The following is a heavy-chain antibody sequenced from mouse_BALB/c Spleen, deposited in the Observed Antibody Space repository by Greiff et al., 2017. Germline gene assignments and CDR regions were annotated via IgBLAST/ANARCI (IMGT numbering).Heavy chain of an antibody. D-gene: IGHD1-1*01. V-gene: IGHV14-4*02. CDR2: IDTENGDT. Sequence: EVQLQQSGAELVRSGASVKLSCTASGFNIKDYYMHWVKQRPEQGLEWIGWIDTENGDTEYAPKFQGKATMTADTSSNTTYLQLSSLTSEDTAVYYYNVYYYGSSSFAYWGQGTLVTVSA. CDR3: NVYYYGSSSFAY. J-gene: IGHJ3*01. CDR1: GFNIKDYY.